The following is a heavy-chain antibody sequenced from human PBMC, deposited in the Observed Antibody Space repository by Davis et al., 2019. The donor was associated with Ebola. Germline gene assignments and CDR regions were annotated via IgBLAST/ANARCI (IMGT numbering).Heavy chain of an antibody. V-gene: IGHV4-39*01. CDR3: ARAPES. CDR1: GDFTSSGVYY. J-gene: IGHJ5*02. CDR2: FYNSGST. Sequence: MPSETLSLTCTVSGDFTSSGVYYWGWIRQPPGQGLEWIGSFYNSGSTYYNPSLKGRVTISVDMSEKQFSLKLISVTAADTAVYYCARAPESWGQGTLVTVSS.